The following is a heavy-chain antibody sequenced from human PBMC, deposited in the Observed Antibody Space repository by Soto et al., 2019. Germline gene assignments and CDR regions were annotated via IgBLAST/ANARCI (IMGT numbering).Heavy chain of an antibody. V-gene: IGHV3-23*01. CDR1: GFPFTSYA. D-gene: IGHD2-2*01. Sequence: PGGSLRLSCAASGFPFTSYAMSWVRQAPGKGLEWVSLISGSGGSTKYADSVKGRFAISRDSSKNTLYLQMNSLRAEDTAIYCCAKDRYCSSSTCHQAFDYWGQGTLVTVSS. CDR3: AKDRYCSSSTCHQAFDY. J-gene: IGHJ4*02. CDR2: ISGSGGST.